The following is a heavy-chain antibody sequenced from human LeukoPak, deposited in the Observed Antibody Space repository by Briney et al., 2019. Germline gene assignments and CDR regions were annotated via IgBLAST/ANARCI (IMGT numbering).Heavy chain of an antibody. D-gene: IGHD3-22*01. CDR2: IYYSGST. CDR1: GGSISSYY. CDR3: ARRELDYYDSSGYLSDAFDI. V-gene: IGHV4-59*08. Sequence: SETLSLTCTVSGGSISSYYWSWIRQPPGKGLEWIGYIYYSGSTNYNPSLKSRVTITVDTSKNQFSLKLSSVTAADTAVYYCARRELDYYDSSGYLSDAFDIWGQGTMVTVSS. J-gene: IGHJ3*02.